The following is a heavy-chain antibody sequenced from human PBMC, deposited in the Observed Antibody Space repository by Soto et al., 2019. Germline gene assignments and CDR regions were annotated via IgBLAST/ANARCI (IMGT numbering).Heavy chain of an antibody. Sequence: QVQLVQSGAEVQKPGSSVKVSCKASGGTFSSYAISWVRQAPGQGLEWMGGIIPIFGTANYAQKFQGRVTITADESTSTAYMELSSLRSEDTAVYYCASYNPSNYDDSRDGYYGMDVWGQGTTVTVSS. CDR3: ASYNPSNYDDSRDGYYGMDV. V-gene: IGHV1-69*01. J-gene: IGHJ6*02. CDR1: GGTFSSYA. CDR2: IIPIFGTA. D-gene: IGHD3-22*01.